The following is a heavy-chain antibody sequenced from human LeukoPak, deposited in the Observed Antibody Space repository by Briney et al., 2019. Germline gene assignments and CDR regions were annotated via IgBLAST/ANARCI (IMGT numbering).Heavy chain of an antibody. CDR3: ATDQSEYYYDSSGYAQDY. CDR1: GFTFSSYA. D-gene: IGHD3-22*01. J-gene: IGHJ4*02. CDR2: ISGSGGST. V-gene: IGHV3-23*01. Sequence: GGSLRLSCAASGFTFSSYAMSWVRQAPGKGLEWVSTISGSGGSTDYADSVKGRFTLSRDNSKNTLFLQVNSLRAEDTAVYYCATDQSEYYYDSSGYAQDYWGQGTLVTVSS.